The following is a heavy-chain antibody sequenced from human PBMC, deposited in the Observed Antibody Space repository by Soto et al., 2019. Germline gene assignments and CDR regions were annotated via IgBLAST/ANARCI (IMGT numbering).Heavy chain of an antibody. CDR3: AKVPVNNNYYYGMDV. V-gene: IGHV3-23*01. Sequence: PVGSLRLSCAASGFTFSSYAMSWVRQAPGKGLEWVSAISGSGGSTYYADSVKGRFTISRDNSKNTLYLQMNSLRAEDTAVYYCAKVPVNNNYYYGMDVWGQGTTVTVSS. D-gene: IGHD4-17*01. J-gene: IGHJ6*02. CDR1: GFTFSSYA. CDR2: ISGSGGST.